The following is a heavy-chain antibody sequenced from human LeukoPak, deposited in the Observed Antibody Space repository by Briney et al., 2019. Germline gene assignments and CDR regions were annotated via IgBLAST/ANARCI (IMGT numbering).Heavy chain of an antibody. CDR1: GFTFSSYS. J-gene: IGHJ6*02. D-gene: IGHD1-26*01. V-gene: IGHV3-21*01. CDR2: ISSSSSYI. CDR3: ASNTVGANGMDV. Sequence: GGSLRLSCAASGFTFSSYSMSWVRQAPGKGLEWVSSISSSSSYIYYADSVKGRFTISRDNAKNSLYLQMNSLRAEDTAVYYCASNTVGANGMDVWGQGTTVTVSS.